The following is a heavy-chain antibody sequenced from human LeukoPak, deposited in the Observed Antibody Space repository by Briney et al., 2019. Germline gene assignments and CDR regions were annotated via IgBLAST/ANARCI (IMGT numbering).Heavy chain of an antibody. CDR3: AKHSAQRSEEIVATMGV. J-gene: IGHJ4*02. D-gene: IGHD5-12*01. Sequence: PGGSLRLSCAASGFTFSSYAMSWVRQAPGKGLEWVSTISGSGGSTYYADSVKGRFTISRDNSKNTLYLQMNSLRAEDTAVYYCAKHSAQRSEEIVATMGVWGQGTLVTVSS. CDR2: ISGSGGST. CDR1: GFTFSSYA. V-gene: IGHV3-23*01.